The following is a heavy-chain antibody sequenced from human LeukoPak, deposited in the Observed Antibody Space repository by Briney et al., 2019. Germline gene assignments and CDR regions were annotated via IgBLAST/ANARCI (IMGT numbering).Heavy chain of an antibody. J-gene: IGHJ1*01. Sequence: GESLKISCKGSGYSFTSYWIGWARQMPGKGLEWMGIIYPGDSDTRYSPSFQGQVTISADKSISTAYLQWSSLKASDTAMYYCARQYSSGWSSAEYFQHWGQGTLVTVSS. CDR1: GYSFTSYW. V-gene: IGHV5-51*01. CDR3: ARQYSSGWSSAEYFQH. CDR2: IYPGDSDT. D-gene: IGHD6-19*01.